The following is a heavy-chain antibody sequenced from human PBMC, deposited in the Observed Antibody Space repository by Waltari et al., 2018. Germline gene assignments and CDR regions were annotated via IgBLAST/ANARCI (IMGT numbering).Heavy chain of an antibody. CDR3: ARDTDSSSWPNDAFDI. V-gene: IGHV1-8*03. CDR1: GYTFTSYD. D-gene: IGHD6-13*01. Sequence: QVQLVQSGAEVKKPGASVKVSCKASGYTFTSYDINWVRQATGKGLEWLGLMNPNSGNTGYAQKFQDRVTITRNTSISTAYMELSSLRSEDTAVYYCARDTDSSSWPNDAFDIWGQGTMVTVSS. CDR2: MNPNSGNT. J-gene: IGHJ3*02.